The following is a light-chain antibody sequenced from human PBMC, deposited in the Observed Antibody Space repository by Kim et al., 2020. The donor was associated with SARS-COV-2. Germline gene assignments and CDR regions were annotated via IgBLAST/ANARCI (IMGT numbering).Light chain of an antibody. CDR3: QQYASAPST. CDR2: GTS. J-gene: IGKJ1*01. CDR1: QSVSSTF. V-gene: IGKV3-20*01. Sequence: EIVLTQSPGTLSLSPGERATLSCRASQSVSSTFLAWYQQKPGQVPRLLIYGTSTRATGIPDRFSGRGSGTDFTLTIDRLEPEDFAMYYCQQYASAPSTFGQGTKVDIK.